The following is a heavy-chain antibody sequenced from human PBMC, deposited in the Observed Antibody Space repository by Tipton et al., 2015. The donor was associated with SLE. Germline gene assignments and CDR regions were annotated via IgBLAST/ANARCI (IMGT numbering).Heavy chain of an antibody. CDR2: ISSSSSYI. Sequence: SLRLSCAASGFTFSSYSMNWVRQAPGKGLEWVSSISSSSSYIYYADSVKGRFTISRDNAKNSLYLQMNSLRAEDTAVYYCARGQYYDCWSGFSTYFDYWGQGTLVTVSS. D-gene: IGHD3-3*01. J-gene: IGHJ4*02. CDR3: ARGQYYDCWSGFSTYFDY. V-gene: IGHV3-21*01. CDR1: GFTFSSYS.